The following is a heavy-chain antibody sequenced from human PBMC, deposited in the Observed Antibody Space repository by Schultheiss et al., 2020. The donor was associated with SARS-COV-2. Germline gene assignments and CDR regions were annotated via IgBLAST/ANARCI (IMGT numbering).Heavy chain of an antibody. Sequence: WVRQAPGKGLEWIGSIFYSGNTFYSPSLQSRVTISVDTSKNQFSLKLSSVTAADTAVYYCARHTKDHWVVVPAALKWFDPWGQGTLVTVSS. J-gene: IGHJ5*02. CDR2: IFYSGNT. V-gene: IGHV4-39*01. CDR3: ARHTKDHWVVVPAALKWFDP. D-gene: IGHD2-2*01.